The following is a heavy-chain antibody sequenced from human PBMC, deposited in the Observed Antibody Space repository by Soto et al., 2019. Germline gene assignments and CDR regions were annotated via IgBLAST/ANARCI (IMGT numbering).Heavy chain of an antibody. J-gene: IGHJ4*02. CDR2: IYYNGNT. CDR1: GGSISSHY. D-gene: IGHD3-3*01. CDR3: ARGILGAYFFDY. Sequence: PSETLSLTCTVSGGSISSHYWSWIRQPPGGGLEWIGYIYYNGNTNYNPSLKSRLTMSVDTSKNQLSLRLNSVTAADTAVYFCARGILGAYFFDYWGQGTLVTVSS. V-gene: IGHV4-59*11.